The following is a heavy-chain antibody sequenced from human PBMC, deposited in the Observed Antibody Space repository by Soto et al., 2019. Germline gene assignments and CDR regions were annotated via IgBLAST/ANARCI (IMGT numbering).Heavy chain of an antibody. J-gene: IGHJ6*03. CDR2: ISGSGGST. D-gene: IGHD2-21*01. V-gene: IGHV3-23*01. CDR1: GFTFSSYA. Sequence: GGSLRLSCAASGFTFSSYAMSWVRQAPGKGLQWVSTISGSGGSTYYADSVKGRFTISRDNSKNTLYLQVNSLRAEDTAVYYCAKNKGHSSYYYMDVWGKGTTVTVSS. CDR3: AKNKGHSSYYYMDV.